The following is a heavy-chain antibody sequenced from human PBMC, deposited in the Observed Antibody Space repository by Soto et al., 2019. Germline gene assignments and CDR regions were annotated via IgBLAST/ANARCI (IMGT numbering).Heavy chain of an antibody. CDR3: ARHIPSGFNDAFDI. J-gene: IGHJ3*02. V-gene: IGHV2-5*02. Sequence: QITLKESGPTLVKPTQTLTLTCTFSGFSLSTSGVGVGWIRQPPGKALEWVTLIYWDDDKRYSPSLKSRITITMDTSKSQVVLTMSNMDPVDTGTYYCARHIPSGFNDAFDIWGQGTMLTVSS. CDR1: GFSLSTSGVG. D-gene: IGHD3-9*01. CDR2: IYWDDDK.